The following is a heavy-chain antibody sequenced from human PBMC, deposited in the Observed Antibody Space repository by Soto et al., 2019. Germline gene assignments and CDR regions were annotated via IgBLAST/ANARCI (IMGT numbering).Heavy chain of an antibody. V-gene: IGHV4-59*01. D-gene: IGHD2-21*01. J-gene: IGHJ4*02. CDR1: GGSISSYY. Sequence: QVQLQESGPGLVKPSETLSLTCTVSGGSISSYYWSWIRQPPRKGLEWIGYVYYSGSTNYNPSLKSRVTISVDTSNNQFSLKLSSVTAADTAVYYCARAAISRGYGMKGFDYWGQGTLVTVSS. CDR2: VYYSGST. CDR3: ARAAISRGYGMKGFDY.